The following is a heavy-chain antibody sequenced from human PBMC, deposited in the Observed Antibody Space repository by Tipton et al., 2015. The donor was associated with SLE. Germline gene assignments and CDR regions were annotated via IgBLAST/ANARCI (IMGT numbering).Heavy chain of an antibody. CDR1: GGSLSGTSHY. CDR2: IYYSGTT. D-gene: IGHD3-16*01. Sequence: TLSLTCTVSGGSLSGTSHYWGGIRQSPGKGLEWLGSIYYSGTTYYNPSLKSRVTISVDTSKNQFSLRLSSVTAADTAVYYCTRQRGTAYYYYHMDVWGKGTTVTVSS. V-gene: IGHV4-39*01. CDR3: TRQRGTAYYYYHMDV. J-gene: IGHJ6*03.